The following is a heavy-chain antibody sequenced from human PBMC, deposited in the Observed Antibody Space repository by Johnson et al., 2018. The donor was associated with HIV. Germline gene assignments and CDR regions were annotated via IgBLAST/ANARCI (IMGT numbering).Heavy chain of an antibody. CDR1: VLSFNTAW. Sequence: VQLVESGGGLVWPGGSLRLSCATSVLSFNTAWMSWVRQAPGKGLEWVGRIKTKTEGETTDYAAPVAARFTISRDASKDTLYLQMNNLKTEDTAIYYCTTDSEGHVFDSWGQGTRVTGSS. CDR3: TTDSEGHVFDS. CDR2: IKTKTEGETT. V-gene: IGHV3-15*01. J-gene: IGHJ3*02.